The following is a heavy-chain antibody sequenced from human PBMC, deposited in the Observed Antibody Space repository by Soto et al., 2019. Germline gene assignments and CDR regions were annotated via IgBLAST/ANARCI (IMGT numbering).Heavy chain of an antibody. CDR3: TTGHNVLTGDDY. CDR1: GFTFSNAW. D-gene: IGHD1-20*01. CDR2: IKSKTDGGTT. J-gene: IGHJ4*02. Sequence: GGSLRLSCAASGFTFSNAWMSWVRQAPGKGLEWVGRIKSKTDGGTTDYAAPVKGRFTISRDDSKNTLYLQMNSLKTEDTAVYYCTTGHNVLTGDDYWGQGTLVTVSS. V-gene: IGHV3-15*01.